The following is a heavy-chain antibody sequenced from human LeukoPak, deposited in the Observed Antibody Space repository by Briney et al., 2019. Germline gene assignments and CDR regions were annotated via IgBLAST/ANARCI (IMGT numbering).Heavy chain of an antibody. V-gene: IGHV3-48*01. CDR1: GFTFKFYS. CDR2: ISTNTTTI. J-gene: IGHJ5*02. Sequence: GGSLRLSCAASGFTFKFYSMNWVRQAPGKGLEWVSYISTNTTTIYYADSVKGRFTISRDNAKNSLYLQMNSLRAEVTAVYYCAREMLAAVAAQSWGQGTLVTVSS. D-gene: IGHD6-19*01. CDR3: AREMLAAVAAQS.